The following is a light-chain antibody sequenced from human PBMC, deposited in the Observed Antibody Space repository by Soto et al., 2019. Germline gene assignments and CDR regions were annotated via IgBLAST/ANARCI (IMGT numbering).Light chain of an antibody. CDR3: QQYGNSPKT. CDR1: QSVRPNF. J-gene: IGKJ2*01. CDR2: GTS. V-gene: IGKV3-20*01. Sequence: EIVLTQSPGTLSLSPGERVTLSCRASQSVRPNFLAWYQQKPGQAPRLLIYGTSSRATGIPDRFSGSGSGTDFTRTISRLEPEDFAVYYCQQYGNSPKTFGQGTKLEIK.